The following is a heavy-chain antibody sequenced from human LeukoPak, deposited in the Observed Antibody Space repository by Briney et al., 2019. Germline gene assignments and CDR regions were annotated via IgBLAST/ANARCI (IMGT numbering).Heavy chain of an antibody. CDR3: ARHPSGYDRYYFDY. V-gene: IGHV4-59*08. CDR1: GGSISSYY. CDR2: IYYSGST. D-gene: IGHD5-12*01. Sequence: SETLSLTCTVSGGSISSYYWSWIRQPPGKGLEWLGYIYYSGSTNYNPSLKSRVTISVDTSKNQFSLKLSSVTAADTAVYYCARHPSGYDRYYFDYWGQGTLVTVSS. J-gene: IGHJ4*02.